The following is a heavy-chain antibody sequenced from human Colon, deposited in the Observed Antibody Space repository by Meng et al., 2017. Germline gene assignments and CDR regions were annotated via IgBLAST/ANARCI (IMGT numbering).Heavy chain of an antibody. CDR3: ARDIQEMATINAPYFDY. CDR2: IWYDGSNK. J-gene: IGHJ4*02. D-gene: IGHD5-24*01. Sequence: GGSLRLSCAASGFTSSSYGMHWVRQAPGKGLGWVAVIWYDGSNKYYADSVKGRFTISRDNSKNTLYLQMNSLRAEDTAVYYCARDIQEMATINAPYFDYWGQGTLVTVSS. V-gene: IGHV3-33*01. CDR1: GFTSSSYG.